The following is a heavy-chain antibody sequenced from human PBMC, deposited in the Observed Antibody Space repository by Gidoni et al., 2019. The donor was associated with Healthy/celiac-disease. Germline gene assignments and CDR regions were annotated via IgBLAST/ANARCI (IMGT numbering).Heavy chain of an antibody. Sequence: QVQLVESGGGVVQPGRSLRLPCAASGFTFSSYAMHWVRQAPGKGLEWVAVISYDGSNKYYADSVKGRFTISRDNSKNTLYLQMNSLRAEDTAVYYCARDAQFTIFGVVIILYYFDYWGQGTLVTVSS. CDR3: ARDAQFTIFGVVIILYYFDY. D-gene: IGHD3-3*01. CDR1: GFTFSSYA. J-gene: IGHJ4*02. CDR2: ISYDGSNK. V-gene: IGHV3-30-3*01.